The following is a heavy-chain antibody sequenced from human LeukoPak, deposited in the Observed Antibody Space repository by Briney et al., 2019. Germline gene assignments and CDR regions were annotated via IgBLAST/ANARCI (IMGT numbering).Heavy chain of an antibody. Sequence: SETLSLTCTVSGYSISSGYYWGWIRQPPGKGLEGIGSIYHSGSTYYNPSLKSRVTISVDTSKNQFSLKLSSVTAADTAVYYCARAPLWRGGADFDYWGQGTLVTVSS. D-gene: IGHD2-21*01. J-gene: IGHJ4*02. V-gene: IGHV4-38-2*02. CDR1: GYSISSGYY. CDR2: IYHSGST. CDR3: ARAPLWRGGADFDY.